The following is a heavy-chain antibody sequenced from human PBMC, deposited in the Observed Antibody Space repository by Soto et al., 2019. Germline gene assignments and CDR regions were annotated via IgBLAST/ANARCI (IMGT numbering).Heavy chain of an antibody. D-gene: IGHD3-16*02. V-gene: IGHV3-9*01. J-gene: IGHJ4*02. CDR1: GFTFEGFA. Sequence: PGGSLRLSCAASGFTFEGFAMHWVRQGPGKGLEWVAGISWNSVTIGHADSVKGRFVISRDNAKNSLYLQMNSLRPEDTAVYYCARDGNFASLAAIDYWGQGTPVTVSS. CDR3: ARDGNFASLAAIDY. CDR2: ISWNSVTI.